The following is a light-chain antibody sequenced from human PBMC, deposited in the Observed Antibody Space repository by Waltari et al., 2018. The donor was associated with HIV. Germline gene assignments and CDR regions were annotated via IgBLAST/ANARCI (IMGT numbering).Light chain of an antibody. CDR3: SSYAGSNNYVV. CDR2: EVT. Sequence: QSALTQPPSASGSPGQPVTIACTGTSSDAGGYNYVSWYQQYPGKAPKLMIYEVTTRPSGVPDRFSGSKSGNTASLTVSGLQAEDEADYYCSSYAGSNNYVVFGGGTRLTVL. CDR1: SSDAGGYNY. V-gene: IGLV2-8*01. J-gene: IGLJ2*01.